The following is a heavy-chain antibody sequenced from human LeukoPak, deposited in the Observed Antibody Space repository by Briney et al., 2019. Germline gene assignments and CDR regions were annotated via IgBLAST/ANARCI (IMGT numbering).Heavy chain of an antibody. CDR1: GFTFSNYA. D-gene: IGHD5-12*01. Sequence: PGGSLRLSCAASGFTFSNYAMSWVRQAPGKGLEWVSAISSGGASTYYADSVKGRFTVSRDNPKNTLFLQMNSLRTEDTAVYYCANDGGAYNLGDWGQGTLVTVSS. V-gene: IGHV3-23*01. J-gene: IGHJ4*02. CDR3: ANDGGAYNLGD. CDR2: ISSGGAST.